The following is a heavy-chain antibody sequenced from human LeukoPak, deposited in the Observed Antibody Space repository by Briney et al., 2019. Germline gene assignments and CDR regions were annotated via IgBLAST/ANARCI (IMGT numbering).Heavy chain of an antibody. J-gene: IGHJ5*01. CDR2: TSSGCDYT. CDR1: GFTFSIYA. V-gene: IGHV3-23*01. Sequence: GGSLRLSCAASGFTFSIYAMSWVRQAPGKGLEWVSSTSSGCDYTYYAGSVKGRFTISRDNSKNTLYLQMNSLRAEDTATYYCAKDRPNYYESNGHYYRRDGDSWGQGTLVTVSS. D-gene: IGHD3-22*01. CDR3: AKDRPNYYESNGHYYRRDGDS.